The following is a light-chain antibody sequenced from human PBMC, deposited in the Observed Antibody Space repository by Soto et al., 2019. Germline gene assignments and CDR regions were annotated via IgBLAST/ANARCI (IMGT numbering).Light chain of an antibody. CDR1: QSVSSN. CDR2: GAS. V-gene: IGKV3-15*01. CDR3: QQYDNWPRT. J-gene: IGKJ1*01. Sequence: EIVMTQSPATLSVSPGERVTLSCRASQSVSSNLAWYQQKPGQAPRLLIYGASTRATGIPARFSGSGSGPEFTLTISSLQSEDFAVYYCQQYDNWPRTFGQGTKV.